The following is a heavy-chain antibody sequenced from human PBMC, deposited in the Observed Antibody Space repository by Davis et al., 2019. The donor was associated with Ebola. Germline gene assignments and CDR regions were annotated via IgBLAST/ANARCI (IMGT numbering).Heavy chain of an antibody. J-gene: IGHJ4*02. D-gene: IGHD2-2*01. CDR1: GFSLSTSGVG. V-gene: IGHV2-5*02. CDR2: IYWDDDK. CDR3: AQIIEGTTSSGFDC. Sequence: SGPTLVKPTQTLTLTCTFSGFSLSTSGVGVGWIRQPPGKALEWLALIYWDDDKRYSPSLKSRLTITKDTSKNQVVLTMTNVDPVDTATYYCAQIIEGTTSSGFDCWGQGILVTVSS.